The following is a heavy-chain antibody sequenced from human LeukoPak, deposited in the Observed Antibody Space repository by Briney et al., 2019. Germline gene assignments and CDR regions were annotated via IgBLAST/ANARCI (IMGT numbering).Heavy chain of an antibody. CDR3: ARGIYGSGSYYHIDY. Sequence: PSETLSLTCTVSGGSISSGDSYWSWIRQPPGKGLEWIGYFYSSGSTYYNPSLKSRVTISVDTSKNQFSLKLSSVTAADTAVYYCARGIYGSGSYYHIDYWGQGPLVTVSS. CDR1: GGSISSGDSY. V-gene: IGHV4-30-4*02. CDR2: FYSSGST. D-gene: IGHD3-10*01. J-gene: IGHJ4*02.